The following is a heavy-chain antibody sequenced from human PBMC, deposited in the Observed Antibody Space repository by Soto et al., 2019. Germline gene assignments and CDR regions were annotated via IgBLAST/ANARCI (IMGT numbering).Heavy chain of an antibody. Sequence: EVQLSESGGGLVQPGGSLRLSCAASGLTFRNYAMTWVRQAPGKGPEWVSTVSGNGDETFYADSVKGRFTISRDNSKDTVYLLMNSLTVDDTAVYYCAKGGHLSYFDYWGQGTLVTVSS. J-gene: IGHJ4*02. V-gene: IGHV3-23*01. CDR3: AKGGHLSYFDY. CDR2: VSGNGDET. CDR1: GLTFRNYA.